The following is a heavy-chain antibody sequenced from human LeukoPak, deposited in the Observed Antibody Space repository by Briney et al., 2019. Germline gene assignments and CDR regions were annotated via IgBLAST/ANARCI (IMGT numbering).Heavy chain of an antibody. CDR1: GYTFTSYY. CDR2: INPSGGST. CDR3: ARDRGEYQLLYY. J-gene: IGHJ4*02. V-gene: IGHV1-46*03. Sequence: GASVKVSCKASGYTFTSYYMHWVRQAPGQGLEWMGIINPSGGSTSYAQKFQGRVTMTRDTSTSTVYMELSSLRSEDTAVYYCARDRGEYQLLYYWGQGTLVTDSS. D-gene: IGHD2-2*01.